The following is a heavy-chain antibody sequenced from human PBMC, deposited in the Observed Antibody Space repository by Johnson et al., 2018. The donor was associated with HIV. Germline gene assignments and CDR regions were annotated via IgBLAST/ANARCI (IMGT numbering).Heavy chain of an antibody. J-gene: IGHJ3*02. Sequence: QVQLVESGGGVVQPGRSLRISCEASGFTFSRYAMHWVRQAPGKGLDWVAVISNEGEGKYYADSVKGRFTISRDNSKNTVSLQMNRVRGEDTAVYYCARDRAQVDDPNDAFDIWGRVTVVTVSS. D-gene: IGHD1-1*01. CDR2: ISNEGEGK. V-gene: IGHV3-30*03. CDR3: ARDRAQVDDPNDAFDI. CDR1: GFTFSRYA.